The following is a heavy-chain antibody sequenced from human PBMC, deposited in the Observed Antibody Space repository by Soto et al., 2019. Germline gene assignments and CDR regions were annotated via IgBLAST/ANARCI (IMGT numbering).Heavy chain of an antibody. J-gene: IGHJ4*02. CDR2: IYWDDDK. Sequence: QITLKESGPTLVKPTQTLTLTCTFSGFSLSSTRMAVGWIRQPPGKALEWLALIYWDDDKRYSPFLKSRLTTTKDTSKTQVVLTMSNMDPVDTVRYYCAHIVVAGLGYYFDYWGQGTLVTVSS. D-gene: IGHD6-19*01. V-gene: IGHV2-5*02. CDR1: GFSLSSTRMA. CDR3: AHIVVAGLGYYFDY.